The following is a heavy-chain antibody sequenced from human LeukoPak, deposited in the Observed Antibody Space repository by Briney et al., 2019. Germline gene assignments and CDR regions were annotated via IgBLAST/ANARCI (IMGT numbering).Heavy chain of an antibody. J-gene: IGHJ2*01. CDR2: IYYSGST. CDR1: GGSISSHY. V-gene: IGHV4-59*11. Sequence: PSETLSLTCTVSGGSISSHYWSWIRQPPGKGLEWIGYIYYSGSTNYNPSLKSRVTISVDTSKNQFSLKLSSVTAADTAVYYCARAEVVVVPAAMRDWYFDLWGRGTLVTVSS. CDR3: ARAEVVVVPAAMRDWYFDL. D-gene: IGHD2-2*01.